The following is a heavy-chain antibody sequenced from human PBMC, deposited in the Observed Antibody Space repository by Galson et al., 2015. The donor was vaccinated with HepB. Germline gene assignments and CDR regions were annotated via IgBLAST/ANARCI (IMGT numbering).Heavy chain of an antibody. J-gene: IGHJ4*02. D-gene: IGHD1-26*01. CDR2: ISYDGSNK. CDR1: GFTFSSYG. Sequence: SLRLSCAASGFTFSSYGMHWVRQAPGKGLEWVAVISYDGSNKYYADSVKGRFTISRDNSKNTLYLQMNSLRAEDTAVYYCAKDLGSGAVDYWGQGTLVTVSS. CDR3: AKDLGSGAVDY. V-gene: IGHV3-30*18.